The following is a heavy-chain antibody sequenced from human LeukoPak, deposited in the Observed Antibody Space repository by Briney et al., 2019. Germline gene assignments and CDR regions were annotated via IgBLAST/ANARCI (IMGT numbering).Heavy chain of an antibody. D-gene: IGHD3-10*01. CDR3: AKDPDDGGDY. V-gene: IGHV3-7*03. Sequence: GGSLRLSCAASRFTFSSYWMSWVRQAPGKGLEWVANIKQDGSEKFYVDSVKGRFTISRDNAKNSLYPQMNSLRAEDTAVYYCAKDPDDGGDYWGQGTLVTVSS. CDR1: RFTFSSYW. J-gene: IGHJ4*02. CDR2: IKQDGSEK.